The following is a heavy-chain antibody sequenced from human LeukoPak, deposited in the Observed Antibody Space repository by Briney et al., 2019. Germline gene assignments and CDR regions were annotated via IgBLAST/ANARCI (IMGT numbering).Heavy chain of an antibody. J-gene: IGHJ4*02. V-gene: IGHV4-59*01. CDR3: ARETPAAGPFDY. Sequence: SETLSLTCTVSGGFISNYYWGWIRQPPGKGLEWIGYIYYSGSTNYNPSLKSRVTISVDTSKNQFSLKLSSVTAADTAVYYCARETPAAGPFDYWGQGTLVTVSS. D-gene: IGHD6-13*01. CDR2: IYYSGST. CDR1: GGFISNYY.